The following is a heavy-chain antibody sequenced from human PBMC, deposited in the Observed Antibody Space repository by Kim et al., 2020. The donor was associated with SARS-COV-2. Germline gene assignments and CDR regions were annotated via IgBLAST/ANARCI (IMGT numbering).Heavy chain of an antibody. V-gene: IGHV3-53*01. CDR2: IYSDETT. Sequence: GGSLRLSCAASGFTVSTKYMSWVRQAPGKGLEWVSVIYSDETTYYADSVKGRFTISRDNSQNTLYLQMNSLRADDTAVYYCARGNPWSWFDPWGQGTLVTVSS. D-gene: IGHD3-3*01. CDR3: ARGNPWSWFDP. CDR1: GFTVSTKY. J-gene: IGHJ5*02.